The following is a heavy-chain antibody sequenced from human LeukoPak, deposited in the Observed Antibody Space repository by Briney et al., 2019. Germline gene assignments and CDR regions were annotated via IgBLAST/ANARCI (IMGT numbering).Heavy chain of an antibody. CDR1: GYTFTSYY. Sequence: GASVTVSCKASGYTFTSYYMHWVRQAPGQGLEWMGIINPSGGSTSYAQKFQGRVTMTRDTSTSTVYMELSSLRSEDTAVYYCARDRGSGWYEGVFDYWGQGTLVTVSS. V-gene: IGHV1-46*01. CDR2: INPSGGST. D-gene: IGHD6-19*01. CDR3: ARDRGSGWYEGVFDY. J-gene: IGHJ4*02.